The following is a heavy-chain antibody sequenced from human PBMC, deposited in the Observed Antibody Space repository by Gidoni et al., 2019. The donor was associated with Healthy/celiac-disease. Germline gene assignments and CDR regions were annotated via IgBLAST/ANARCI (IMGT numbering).Heavy chain of an antibody. CDR2: LGYDGSNK. Sequence: QVQLVESGGGVVQPGRSLRLSCAASGFTFSSYGLHGVRQAPGKGQEWVAVLGYDGSNKYYDDSVKGRFTISRDNSKNTLYLQMNSLRAEDTAVYYCARDPENYDFWSGYGFDPWGQGTLVTVSS. V-gene: IGHV3-33*01. D-gene: IGHD3-3*01. CDR1: GFTFSSYG. J-gene: IGHJ5*02. CDR3: ARDPENYDFWSGYGFDP.